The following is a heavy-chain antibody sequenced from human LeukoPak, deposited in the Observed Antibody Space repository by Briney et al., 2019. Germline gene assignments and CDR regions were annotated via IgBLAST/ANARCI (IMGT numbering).Heavy chain of an antibody. Sequence: ASVKVTCKASGYSFTSYGLSRVRQSPGQGLAWMGWISPYNANTNYAQKFRGRVTMTTDTSTSTAYMELRSLRSDDTAVYYCAREGLGFKEFDYWGQGTLVTVSS. D-gene: IGHD2-21*01. CDR1: GYSFTSYG. CDR3: AREGLGFKEFDY. CDR2: ISPYNANT. J-gene: IGHJ4*02. V-gene: IGHV1-18*01.